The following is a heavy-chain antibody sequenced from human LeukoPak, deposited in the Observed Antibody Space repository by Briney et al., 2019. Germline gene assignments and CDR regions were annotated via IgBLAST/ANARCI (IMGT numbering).Heavy chain of an antibody. J-gene: IGHJ4*02. D-gene: IGHD6-19*01. CDR3: ASERYSSGWYSNYFDY. V-gene: IGHV4-39*01. Sequence: SETLSLTCNVSGGSISSSAYYWGWIRQPPGKGLEWIGSIYYSGSTYYNPSLKSRVTISVDTSKNQFSLKLTSVTAADTAVYLCASERYSSGWYSNYFDYWGQGTLVTVSS. CDR2: IYYSGST. CDR1: GGSISSSAYY.